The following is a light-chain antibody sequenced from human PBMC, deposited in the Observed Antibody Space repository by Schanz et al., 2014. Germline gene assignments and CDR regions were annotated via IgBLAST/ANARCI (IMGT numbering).Light chain of an antibody. CDR3: QQSYNTRWT. J-gene: IGKJ1*01. CDR2: EVS. V-gene: IGKV2-29*01. CDR1: QSLLHSDGKTY. Sequence: DIVMTQSPLSLPVTPGQPASISCKSSQSLLHSDGKTYLYWYLQKPGQSPQLLIYEVSSRFSGVPDRFSGSGSGTDFTLTISRLEPEDFAVYYCQQSYNTRWTFGQGTKVEIK.